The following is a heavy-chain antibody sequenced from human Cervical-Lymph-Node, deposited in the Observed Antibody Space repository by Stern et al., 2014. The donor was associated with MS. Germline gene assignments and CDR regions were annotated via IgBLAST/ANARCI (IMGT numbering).Heavy chain of an antibody. CDR2: IIPMFGTI. J-gene: IGHJ2*01. CDR1: GGTFTSYA. Sequence: VQLVQSGAEMKTPGSSVKVSCKASGGTFTSYAINWVRQAPGQGLEWMGGIIPMFGTINYAQNFQGRVTITADESTGTAYMELTGLTSEDTAVFYCARDGRGNFFYFDLWGRGTLVTVSS. CDR3: ARDGRGNFFYFDL. V-gene: IGHV1-69*01. D-gene: IGHD4-23*01.